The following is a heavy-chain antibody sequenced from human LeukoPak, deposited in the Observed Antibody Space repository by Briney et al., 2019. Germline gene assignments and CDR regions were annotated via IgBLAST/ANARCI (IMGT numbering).Heavy chain of an antibody. CDR2: VDPEDDET. CDR3: ATPAPSHYYDSRYYFDY. Sequence: ASVKVSCKVSGYTLTELSMHWVRQAPGKGLEWMGGVDPEDDETFYAQKFQGRVTMTEDTSTHTAYMELSSLRSEDTAVYYCATPAPSHYYDSRYYFDYWGQGTLVTVSS. D-gene: IGHD3-22*01. J-gene: IGHJ4*02. CDR1: GYTLTELS. V-gene: IGHV1-24*01.